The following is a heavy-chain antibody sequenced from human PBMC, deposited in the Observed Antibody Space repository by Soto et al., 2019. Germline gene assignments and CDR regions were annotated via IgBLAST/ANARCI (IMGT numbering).Heavy chain of an antibody. Sequence: QAQVVQSGAEVRKPGSSVKLSCKASEGTFNSYAIAWVRQAPGQGLEWMGGIIPYYNTLNYAQKFQDRVTITAYASTNTVYMELSSLRSDDTAVYFCASGASRWYPSFFASWAQRNLVNVSS. CDR2: IIPYYNTL. CDR3: ASGASRWYPSFFAS. J-gene: IGHJ4*02. V-gene: IGHV1-69*01. D-gene: IGHD6-13*01. CDR1: EGTFNSYA.